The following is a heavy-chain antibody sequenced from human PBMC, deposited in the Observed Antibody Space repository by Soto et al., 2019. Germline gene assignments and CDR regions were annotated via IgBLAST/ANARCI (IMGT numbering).Heavy chain of an antibody. CDR1: GGSISSSSYY. Sequence: QLQLQESGPGLVKPSETLSLTCTVSGGSISSSSYYWGWIRQPPGKGLECIGSIYYSGSTYYNPSLKSRFTISVDTSKNQFSLRLSSVTAADTAVYYCERSYIAWAARVSCYFDYWCQGTLVTVSS. D-gene: IGHD6-19*01. J-gene: IGHJ4*02. CDR3: ERSYIAWAARVSCYFDY. V-gene: IGHV4-39*01. CDR2: IYYSGST.